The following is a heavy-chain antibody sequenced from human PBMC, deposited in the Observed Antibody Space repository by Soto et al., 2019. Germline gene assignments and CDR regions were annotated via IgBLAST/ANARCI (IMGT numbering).Heavy chain of an antibody. CDR1: GFTFRNYD. CDR3: KNAYVEYEARFDY. D-gene: IGHD4-17*01. V-gene: IGHV3-23*01. Sequence: EVQLLESGGGLVQPGGSLRLSCAASGFTFRNYDMSWVRQAPGKGMEWVSSISGSADSTYYADYVKGRFTISRDTSMNTLYLPRNSLRAEDTAVYYCKNAYVEYEARFDYWGEGTLVTVSS. J-gene: IGHJ4*02. CDR2: ISGSADST.